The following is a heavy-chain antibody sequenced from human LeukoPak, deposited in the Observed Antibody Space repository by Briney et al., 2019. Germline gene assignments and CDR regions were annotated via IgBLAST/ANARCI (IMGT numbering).Heavy chain of an antibody. CDR1: GGTFSSYA. CDR2: IIPIFGTA. Sequence: SSVKVSCKASGGTFSSYAISWVRQAPGQGLEWMGGIIPIFGTANYAQKFQGRVTITTDESTSTAYMELSSLRSEDTAVYYCAREGVGDCSSTSCFLRYWGQGTLVTVSS. J-gene: IGHJ4*02. D-gene: IGHD2-2*01. V-gene: IGHV1-69*05. CDR3: AREGVGDCSSTSCFLRY.